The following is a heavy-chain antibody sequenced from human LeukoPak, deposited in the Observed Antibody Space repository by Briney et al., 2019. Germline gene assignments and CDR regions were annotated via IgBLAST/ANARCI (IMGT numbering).Heavy chain of an antibody. CDR2: IYHSGST. J-gene: IGHJ4*02. Sequence: SETLSLTCTVPGYSISSGYYWGWIRQPPGKGLEWIGSIYHSGSTYYNPSLKSRVTISVDTSKNQFSLKLSSVTAADTAVYYCARGVVAAPQTFDYWGQGTLVTVSS. D-gene: IGHD2-15*01. CDR1: GYSISSGYY. CDR3: ARGVVAAPQTFDY. V-gene: IGHV4-38-2*02.